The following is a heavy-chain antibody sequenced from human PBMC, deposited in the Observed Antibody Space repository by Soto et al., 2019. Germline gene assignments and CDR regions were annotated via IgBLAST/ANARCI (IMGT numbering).Heavy chain of an antibody. V-gene: IGHV3-23*01. CDR2: MSGSGGST. Sequence: EVQLLESGGGLVQPGGSLRLSCAASGFTFSSYAMSWVRQAPGKGLEWVSAMSGSGGSTYYADSVKGRFTISRDNSKNTLYLQMNSLRAEDTAVYYCAKVRDIVVVRAAIYSYYFDYWGQGRLVTVSS. CDR3: AKVRDIVVVRAAIYSYYFDY. CDR1: GFTFSSYA. J-gene: IGHJ4*02. D-gene: IGHD2-2*01.